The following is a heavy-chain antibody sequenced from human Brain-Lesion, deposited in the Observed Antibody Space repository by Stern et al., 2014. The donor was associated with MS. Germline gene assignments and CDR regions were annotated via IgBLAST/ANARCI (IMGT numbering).Heavy chain of an antibody. CDR3: ARDPIVGTTADGMDV. Sequence: VQLVESGGDVVQPGRSLRLSCTASGFMFSVYAMHWVRQAPGKGLEWVASIWHDGSNKYYRDSVKGRFVISRDNSKDTLYLQMDNLTVEDTAVYFCARDPIVGTTADGMDVWGQGTTVAVSS. J-gene: IGHJ6*02. V-gene: IGHV3-33*08. CDR2: IWHDGSNK. D-gene: IGHD1-26*01. CDR1: GFMFSVYA.